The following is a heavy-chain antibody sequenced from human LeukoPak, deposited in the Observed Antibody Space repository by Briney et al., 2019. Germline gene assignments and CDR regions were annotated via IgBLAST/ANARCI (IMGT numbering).Heavy chain of an antibody. CDR2: IYYSGNT. V-gene: IGHV4-61*01. D-gene: IGHD3-10*01. Sequence: PSETLSLTCTVSGDSVTSSNYYSCWIRHPPRKRLEWVGYIYYSGNTNYNPSLKSRVTISVDTSKNQFSLKLSSVTAADTAVYYCATDNSYGSGSYYTWGQGTLVTVSS. CDR1: GDSVTSSNYY. J-gene: IGHJ4*02. CDR3: ATDNSYGSGSYYT.